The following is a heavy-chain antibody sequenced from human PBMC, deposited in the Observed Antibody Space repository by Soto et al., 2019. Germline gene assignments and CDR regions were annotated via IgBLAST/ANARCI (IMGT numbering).Heavy chain of an antibody. CDR1: GFTFSSYS. D-gene: IGHD3-3*01. J-gene: IGHJ3*02. V-gene: IGHV3-21*01. CDR3: ARNHGYDFWSGYQYDAFDI. Sequence: GGSLRLSCAASGFTFSSYSMNWVRQAPGKGLEWVSSISSSSSSYIYYADSVKGRFTISRDNAKNSLYLQMNSLRAEDTAVYYCARNHGYDFWSGYQYDAFDIWGQGTMVTVSS. CDR2: ISSSSSSYI.